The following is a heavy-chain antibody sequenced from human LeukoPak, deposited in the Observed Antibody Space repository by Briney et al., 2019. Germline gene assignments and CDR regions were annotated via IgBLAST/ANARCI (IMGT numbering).Heavy chain of an antibody. CDR3: ARDYQTGFTGPGGDF. J-gene: IGHJ4*02. D-gene: IGHD3-9*01. CDR1: GYRFNNYA. CDR2: INSNGDST. Sequence: GGSLRLSCAASGYRFNNYAIHWFRQAPGKGLEYVSGINSNGDSTYYANSVKGRFTISRDNSKNTLFLQMGSLTSEDTAVYYCARDYQTGFTGPGGDFWGQGTLVTVSS. V-gene: IGHV3-64*01.